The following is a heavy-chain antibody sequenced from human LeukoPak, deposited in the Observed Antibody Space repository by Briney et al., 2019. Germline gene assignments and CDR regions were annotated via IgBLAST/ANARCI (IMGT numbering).Heavy chain of an antibody. J-gene: IGHJ4*02. CDR3: ATRYSSNWYFDY. D-gene: IGHD6-13*01. Sequence: SETLSLTCTVSGDSISDYDWSWVRQPAGKGVEWVGHIHTSGSTNYNPSLKSRITMSVDTSKNQFSLRLSSVTAADTAVYYCATRYSSNWYFDYWGQGTLVTVSS. CDR2: IHTSGST. CDR1: GDSISDYD. V-gene: IGHV4-4*07.